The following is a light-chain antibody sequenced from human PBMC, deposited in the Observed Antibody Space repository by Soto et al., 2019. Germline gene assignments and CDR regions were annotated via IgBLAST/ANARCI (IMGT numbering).Light chain of an antibody. Sequence: QAVVTQPPSASGTPGQRVTISCSGSSSNIGSNPVNWYQQLPGTAPKLVIYSNDQRPSGVPDRFSGSKSGASASLAISGLQSEDEGDYHCAAWDDSLSGLVFGGGTKLTVL. CDR2: SND. CDR1: SSNIGSNP. V-gene: IGLV1-44*01. CDR3: AAWDDSLSGLV. J-gene: IGLJ2*01.